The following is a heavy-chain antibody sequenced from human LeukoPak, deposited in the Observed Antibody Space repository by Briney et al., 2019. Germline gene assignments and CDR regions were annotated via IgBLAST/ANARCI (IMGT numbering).Heavy chain of an antibody. D-gene: IGHD3-22*01. CDR2: INTDGSNT. CDR3: VVWGEDRSGHHFDF. J-gene: IGHJ4*02. CDR1: GFTFDYYW. Sequence: GGSLRLSCAASGFTFDYYWMHWVRQAPGKGLVWVSRINTDGSNTHYADSVKGRFTISRDNAKNTLYLQMNGLRVEDTAVYYCVVWGEDRSGHHFDFWGQGTLVTVSS. V-gene: IGHV3-74*01.